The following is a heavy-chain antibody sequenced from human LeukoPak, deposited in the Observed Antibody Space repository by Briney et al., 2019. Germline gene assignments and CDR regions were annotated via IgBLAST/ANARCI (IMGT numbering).Heavy chain of an antibody. V-gene: IGHV1-2*06. J-gene: IGHJ4*02. Sequence: GASVKVSCKASGYTFTSYYMHWVRQAPGQGLEWMGRINPNSGGTNYAQKFQGRITMTRDTSISTAYMELSRLRSDDTAVYYCARDLDCSSTSCYTRELDHVDYWAQGTLVTVAS. D-gene: IGHD2-2*02. CDR3: ARDLDCSSTSCYTRELDHVDY. CDR2: INPNSGGT. CDR1: GYTFTSYY.